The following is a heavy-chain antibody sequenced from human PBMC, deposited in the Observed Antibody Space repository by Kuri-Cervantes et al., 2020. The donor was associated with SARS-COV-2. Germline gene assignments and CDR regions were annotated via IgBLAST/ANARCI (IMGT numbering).Heavy chain of an antibody. D-gene: IGHD3-3*01. CDR3: ARVSAETIFGVVTTAAWFDP. Sequence: SETLSLTCTVSGGSISSYYWSWIRQPPGKGLEWIGYIYYSGSTNYNPSLKSRVTISADTSKNQFSLKLSSVTAADTAVYCCARVSAETIFGVVTTAAWFDPWGQGTLVTVSS. V-gene: IGHV4-59*01. CDR2: IYYSGST. J-gene: IGHJ5*02. CDR1: GGSISSYY.